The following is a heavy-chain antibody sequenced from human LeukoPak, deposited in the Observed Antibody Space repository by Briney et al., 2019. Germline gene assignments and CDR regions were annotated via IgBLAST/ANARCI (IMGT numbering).Heavy chain of an antibody. Sequence: PGGSLRLSCAASGFTFSSYSMNWVRQAPGKGLEWVSSISSSSSYIYYADSVKGRFTISRDNAKNSLYLQMNSLRAEDTAVYYCAKDLVRFIPDAFDIWGQGTMATVSS. CDR3: AKDLVRFIPDAFDI. J-gene: IGHJ3*02. D-gene: IGHD3-10*01. CDR1: GFTFSSYS. V-gene: IGHV3-21*01. CDR2: ISSSSSYI.